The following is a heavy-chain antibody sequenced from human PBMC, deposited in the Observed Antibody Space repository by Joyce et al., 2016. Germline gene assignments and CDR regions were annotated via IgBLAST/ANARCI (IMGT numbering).Heavy chain of an antibody. CDR1: GFTFSTYW. CDR3: ARDPYHFAPGYAFDL. V-gene: IGHV3-74*01. D-gene: IGHD3/OR15-3a*01. Sequence: EVQLVESGGGLVQPGGSLRLPCAASGFTFSTYWMNWGRQAPGKGRLWFSHINSDGGRTTYAYSVKGRFTLSGDNAKKTLYLQMNSLRSEYTAVYYCARDPYHFAPGYAFDLWGQGTMVTVSS. CDR2: INSDGGRT. J-gene: IGHJ3*01.